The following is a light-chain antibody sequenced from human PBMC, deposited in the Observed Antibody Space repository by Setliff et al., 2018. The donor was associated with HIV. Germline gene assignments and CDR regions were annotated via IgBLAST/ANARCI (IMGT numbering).Light chain of an antibody. J-gene: IGLJ1*01. CDR1: SGSVSTNYY. CDR3: MLYMGSGIYV. Sequence: TVVTQEPSFSVSPGGTVTLTCGLSSGSVSTNYYPIWYQQTPGQAPRTLIYSTKTRYSVVPDRFSGSILGSKAALTITGAQADDESYYYCMLYMGSGIYVFGTGTK. CDR2: STK. V-gene: IGLV8-61*01.